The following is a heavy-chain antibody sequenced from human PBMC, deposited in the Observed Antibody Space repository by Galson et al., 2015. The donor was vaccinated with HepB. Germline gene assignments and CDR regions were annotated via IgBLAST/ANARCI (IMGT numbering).Heavy chain of an antibody. CDR3: AKVREGWESDYGDYGVDY. D-gene: IGHD4-17*01. V-gene: IGHV3-23*01. CDR1: GFTFSSYA. Sequence: SLRLSCAASGFTFSSYAMSWVRQAPGKGLEWVSAISGSGGSTYYADSVKGRFTISRDNSKNTLYLQMNSLRAEDTAVYYCAKVREGWESDYGDYGVDYWGQGTLVTVSS. CDR2: ISGSGGST. J-gene: IGHJ4*02.